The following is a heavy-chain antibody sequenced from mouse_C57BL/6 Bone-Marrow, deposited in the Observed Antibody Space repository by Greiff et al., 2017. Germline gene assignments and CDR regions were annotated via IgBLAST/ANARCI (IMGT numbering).Heavy chain of an antibody. CDR2: ISDGGSYT. Sequence: EVMLVESGGGLVKPGGSLKLSCAASGFTFSSYAMSWVRQTPEKRLEWVATISDGGSYTYYPDNVQGRFTISRDNAKNNLYLQMSHLKSEDTAMYYCARDHYGSSPWFAYWGQGTLVTVSA. CDR3: ARDHYGSSPWFAY. V-gene: IGHV5-4*01. D-gene: IGHD1-1*01. CDR1: GFTFSSYA. J-gene: IGHJ3*01.